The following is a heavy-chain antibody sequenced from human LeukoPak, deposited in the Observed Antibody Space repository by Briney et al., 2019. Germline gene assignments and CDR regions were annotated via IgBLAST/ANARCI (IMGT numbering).Heavy chain of an antibody. D-gene: IGHD2-2*01. CDR1: GGSISSSNW. CDR2: IYHSGST. V-gene: IGHV4-4*02. CDR3: ARDAQGTIVPFDL. Sequence: SGTLSLTCAVSGGSISSSNWWSWVRQPPGKGLEWIGEIYHSGSTYYNPSLKSRVTIAVDTSKNQFSLKLSSVTAADTAVYYCARDAQGTIVPFDLWGRGTLVTVSS. J-gene: IGHJ2*01.